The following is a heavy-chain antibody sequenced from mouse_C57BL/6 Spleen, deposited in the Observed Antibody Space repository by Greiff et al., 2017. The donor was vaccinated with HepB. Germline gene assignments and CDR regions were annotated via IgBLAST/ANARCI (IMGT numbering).Heavy chain of an antibody. D-gene: IGHD1-1*01. CDR2: IHPNSGST. CDR3: SSHYYGSSFAY. CDR1: GYTFTSYW. J-gene: IGHJ3*01. Sequence: VQLQQPGAELVKPGASVKLSSKASGYTFTSYWMHWVKQRPGQGLEWIGMIHPNSGSTNYNEKFKSKATLAVDKSSSTAYMQLSSLTSEDSAVYYCSSHYYGSSFAYWGQGTLVTVSA. V-gene: IGHV1-64*01.